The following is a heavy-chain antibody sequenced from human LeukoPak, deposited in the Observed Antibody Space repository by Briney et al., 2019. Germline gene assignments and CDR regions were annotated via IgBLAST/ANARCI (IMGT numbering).Heavy chain of an antibody. V-gene: IGHV1-69*05. Sequence: ASMKVSCKASGGTFSSYAISWVRQAPGQGLEWMGGIIPIFGTANYAQKFQGRVTITTDESTSTAYMELSSLRSEDTAVYYCARARPNYYDSSGYYYWGQGTLVTVSS. CDR3: ARARPNYYDSSGYYY. CDR1: GGTFSSYA. D-gene: IGHD3-22*01. J-gene: IGHJ4*02. CDR2: IIPIFGTA.